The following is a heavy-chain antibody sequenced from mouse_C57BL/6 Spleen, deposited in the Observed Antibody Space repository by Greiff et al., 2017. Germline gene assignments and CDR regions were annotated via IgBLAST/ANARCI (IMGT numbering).Heavy chain of an antibody. Sequence: EVKLMESGGDLVKPGGSLKLSCAASGFTFSSYGMSWVRQTPDKRLEWVATISSGGSYTYYPDSVKGRFTISRDNAKNTLYLQMSSLKSEDTAMYYCARQGSSRGRDYFDYWGQGTTLTVSS. CDR3: ARQGSSRGRDYFDY. CDR1: GFTFSSYG. D-gene: IGHD3-3*01. J-gene: IGHJ2*01. V-gene: IGHV5-6*01. CDR2: ISSGGSYT.